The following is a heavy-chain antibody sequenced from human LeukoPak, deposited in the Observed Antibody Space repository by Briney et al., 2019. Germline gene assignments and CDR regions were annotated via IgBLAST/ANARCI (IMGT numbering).Heavy chain of an antibody. V-gene: IGHV1-24*01. CDR3: ATVTAAAGLYYFDY. CDR1: GYTLTELS. CDR2: FDPEDGET. D-gene: IGHD6-13*01. Sequence: ASVKVSCKVSGYTLTELSMHWVRQAPGKGLEWMGGFDPEDGETVYAQKFQGRVTMTEDTSTDTAYMELSSLRSEDTAVYYCATVTAAAGLYYFDYWGQGTLVTVSS. J-gene: IGHJ4*02.